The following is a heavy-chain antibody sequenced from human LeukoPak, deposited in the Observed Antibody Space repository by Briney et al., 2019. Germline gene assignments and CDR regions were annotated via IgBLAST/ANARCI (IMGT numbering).Heavy chain of an antibody. CDR2: INHSGST. D-gene: IGHD3-22*01. V-gene: IGHV4-34*01. CDR1: GGSFSGYY. Sequence: PSETLSLTCAVYGGSFSGYYWSWIRQPPGKGLEWIGEINHSGSTNYNPSLKSRVTISVDTSKNQFSLKLSSVTAADTAVYYCASSTYYYDGSGFSQGGGPDYWGRGTLVTVSS. J-gene: IGHJ4*02. CDR3: ASSTYYYDGSGFSQGGGPDY.